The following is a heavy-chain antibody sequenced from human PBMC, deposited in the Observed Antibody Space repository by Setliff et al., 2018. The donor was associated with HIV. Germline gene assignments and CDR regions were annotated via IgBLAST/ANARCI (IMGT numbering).Heavy chain of an antibody. CDR2: ISSSGTTL. Sequence: GSLRLSCAASGFSFSSYEINWVRQAPGRGLEWISYISSSGTTLYYADSVKGRFTISRDNAENSLYLQMDSLRAEDTAVYYCARVRLYSSALDYWGQGTLVTVSS. CDR1: GFSFSSYE. V-gene: IGHV3-48*03. J-gene: IGHJ4*02. D-gene: IGHD3-22*01. CDR3: ARVRLYSSALDY.